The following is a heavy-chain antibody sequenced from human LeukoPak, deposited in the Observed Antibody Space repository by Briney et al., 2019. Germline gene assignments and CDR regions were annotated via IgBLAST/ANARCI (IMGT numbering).Heavy chain of an antibody. CDR3: ARDVLMVYAFDY. CDR1: GFTFSSYS. Sequence: GGSLRLSCAASGFTFSSYSMNWVRQAPGKGLEWVSSISSSSSYIYYADSVKGRFTISRDNAKNSLYLKMNSLRAEDTAVYYCARDVLMVYAFDYWGQGTLVTVSS. D-gene: IGHD2-8*01. V-gene: IGHV3-21*01. CDR2: ISSSSSYI. J-gene: IGHJ4*02.